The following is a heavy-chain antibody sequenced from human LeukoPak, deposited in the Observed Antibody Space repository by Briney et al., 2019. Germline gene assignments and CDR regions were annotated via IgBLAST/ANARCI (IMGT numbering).Heavy chain of an antibody. D-gene: IGHD1-26*01. CDR3: AKDASGSYPPYYFDY. J-gene: IGHJ4*02. V-gene: IGHV3-23*01. Sequence: GGSLRLSCAASEFSVGSNYMTWVRQAPGKGLEWVSAISGSGGSTYYADSVKGRFTISRDNSKNTLYLQMNSLRAEDTAVYYCAKDASGSYPPYYFDYWGQGTLVTVSS. CDR1: EFSVGSNY. CDR2: ISGSGGST.